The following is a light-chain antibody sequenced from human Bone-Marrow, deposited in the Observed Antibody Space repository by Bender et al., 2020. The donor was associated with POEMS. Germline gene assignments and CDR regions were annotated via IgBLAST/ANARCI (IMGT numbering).Light chain of an antibody. CDR3: QVWDTGSDHIWV. CDR2: DVS. J-gene: IGLJ3*02. CDR1: NIGSKA. V-gene: IGLV3-21*02. Sequence: SYVLSQPPSVSVAPGQTARITCGGDNIGSKAVHWYQQKPGRAPVLVIYDVSDRPSGIPERFSGSNSGNTATLTISRVEAGDEADYYCQVWDTGSDHIWVFGGGTKLTVL.